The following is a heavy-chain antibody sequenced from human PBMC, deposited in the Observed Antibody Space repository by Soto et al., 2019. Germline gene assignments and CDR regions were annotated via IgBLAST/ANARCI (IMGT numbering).Heavy chain of an antibody. CDR2: LYYGWSA. CDR1: GDSISSYY. CDR3: ALRSMAVVPEY. V-gene: IGHV4-59*01. Sequence: QVQLQESGPGLVKPSETLSLTCAVSGDSISSYYCMWIRQPPGKGLESIGYLYYGWSANYNPSLKSLVTLSVDTSTNQCSLTLSSMTAADTAVYYCALRSMAVVPEYWGQGTLVTVSS. J-gene: IGHJ4*02. D-gene: IGHD3-22*01.